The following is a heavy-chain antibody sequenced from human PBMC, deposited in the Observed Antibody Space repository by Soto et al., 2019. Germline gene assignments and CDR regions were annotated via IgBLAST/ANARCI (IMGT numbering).Heavy chain of an antibody. V-gene: IGHV4-4*07. J-gene: IGHJ6*02. Sequence: SETLSLTCSVSGGSIRSYYWSWVRQPAGKPLEWIGRIYTSGSTNYNPSLKSRVSMSVDTSKNQFSLEVTSVTAADTAVYYCAREGASGFGMDVWDQGTTVTVSS. D-gene: IGHD1-26*01. CDR3: AREGASGFGMDV. CDR1: GGSIRSYY. CDR2: IYTSGST.